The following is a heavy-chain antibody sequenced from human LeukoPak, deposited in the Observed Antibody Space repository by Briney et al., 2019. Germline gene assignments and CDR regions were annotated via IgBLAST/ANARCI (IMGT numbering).Heavy chain of an antibody. CDR2: IIPIFGTA. CDR1: GYTFTSYG. CDR3: ARQGLPDFWSSYNWFDP. D-gene: IGHD3-3*01. V-gene: IGHV1-69*13. Sequence: SVKVSCKASGYTFTSYGISWVRQAPGQGLEWMGGIIPIFGTANYAQKFQGRVTITADESTNTAYMELSSLRSEDTAVYYCARQGLPDFWSSYNWFDPWGQGTLVTVSS. J-gene: IGHJ5*02.